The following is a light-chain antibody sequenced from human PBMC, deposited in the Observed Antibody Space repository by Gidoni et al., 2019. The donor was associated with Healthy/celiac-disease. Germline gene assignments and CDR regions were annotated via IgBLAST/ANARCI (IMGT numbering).Light chain of an antibody. CDR1: QSISSW. CDR2: KAS. CDR3: QQYNSYPYT. Sequence: DIQMTQSPSTLSASAGDRVTITCRASQSISSWLAWYQQKPGKAPKLLIYKASSLESGVPSRFSGSGPGTEFTLTISSLQPDDFATYYCQQYNSYPYTFGQGTKLEIK. V-gene: IGKV1-5*03. J-gene: IGKJ2*01.